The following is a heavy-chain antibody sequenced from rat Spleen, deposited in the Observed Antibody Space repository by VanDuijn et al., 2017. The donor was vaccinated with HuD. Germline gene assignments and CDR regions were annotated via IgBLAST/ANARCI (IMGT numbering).Heavy chain of an antibody. CDR2: ISPSGGST. V-gene: IGHV5-19*01. CDR1: GFTFSNYG. Sequence: EVQLVESGGGLVRPGRSMKLSCAASGFTFSNYGMHWIRQAPTKGLEWVASISPSGGSTYYRDSVKGRFTISRDNAKSTLYLQMDSLRSEDTATYYCATGAGTTEGMRHWFAYWGQGTLVTVSS. D-gene: IGHD1-11*01. J-gene: IGHJ3*01. CDR3: ATGAGTTEGMRHWFAY.